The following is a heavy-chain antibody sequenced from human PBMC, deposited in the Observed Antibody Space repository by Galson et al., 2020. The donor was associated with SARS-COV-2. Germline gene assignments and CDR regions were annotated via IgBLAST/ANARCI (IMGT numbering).Heavy chain of an antibody. J-gene: IGHJ6*02. Sequence: GESLKISCPASGFTFGNYAMSWVRQAPGKGLEWVSGISGSGDSTHYADSVKGRFTISRDNSKDTLFLQMNSLRAEDTAVYYCAKEGGYRYKSKAVVYGMDVWGQGTTVTVSS. D-gene: IGHD5-12*01. CDR1: GFTFGNYA. CDR2: ISGSGDST. CDR3: AKEGGYRYKSKAVVYGMDV. V-gene: IGHV3-23*01.